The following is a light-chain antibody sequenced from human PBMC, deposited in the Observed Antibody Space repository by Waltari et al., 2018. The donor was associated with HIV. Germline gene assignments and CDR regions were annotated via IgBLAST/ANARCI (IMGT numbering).Light chain of an antibody. CDR2: CSG. Sequence: QSVLTQPPSVSGAPGQRVTISCTGSSSNIGAQYAVHWYQHVPGTAPKVLTQCSGDRPSGVPDRFSGSKSGTAASLVITGLQAEDEANYYCQSYDSSLSAWVFGGGTKLTVL. J-gene: IGLJ3*02. CDR3: QSYDSSLSAWV. CDR1: SSNIGAQYA. V-gene: IGLV1-40*01.